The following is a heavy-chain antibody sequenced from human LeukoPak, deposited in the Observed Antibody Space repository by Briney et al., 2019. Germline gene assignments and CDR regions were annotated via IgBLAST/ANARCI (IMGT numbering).Heavy chain of an antibody. D-gene: IGHD3-10*01. CDR2: IIPIFGTA. CDR3: ARVYYYGSGSPGGFDY. J-gene: IGHJ4*02. CDR1: GGTLSSYA. Sequence: GASVKVSCKASGGTLSSYAISWVRQAPGQGLEWMGGIIPIFGTANYAQKFQGRVTITADESTSTAYMELSSLRSEDTAVYYCARVYYYGSGSPGGFDYWGQGTLVTVSS. V-gene: IGHV1-69*13.